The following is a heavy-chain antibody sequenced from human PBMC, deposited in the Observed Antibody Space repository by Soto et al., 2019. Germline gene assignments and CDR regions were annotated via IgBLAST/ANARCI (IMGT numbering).Heavy chain of an antibody. CDR2: IWYDGSNK. V-gene: IGHV3-33*01. CDR3: ARDLVWFGESNYSLY. CDR1: GFTFSSYG. J-gene: IGHJ4*02. D-gene: IGHD3-10*01. Sequence: HGGSLRLSCAASGFTFSSYGMHWVRQAPGKGLEWVAVIWYDGSNKYYADSVKGRFTISRDNSKNTLYLQMNSLRAEDTAVYYCARDLVWFGESNYSLYPGQGPLVTVST.